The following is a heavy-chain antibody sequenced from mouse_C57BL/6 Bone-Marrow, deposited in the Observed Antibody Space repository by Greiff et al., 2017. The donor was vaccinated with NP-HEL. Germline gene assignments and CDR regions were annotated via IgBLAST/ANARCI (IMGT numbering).Heavy chain of an antibody. V-gene: IGHV1-74*01. Sequence: VKLQQPGAGLVQPGASVKVSCKASGYTFTSYWMHWVKQRPGQGLEWIGRIHPSDSDTIYNQKFKGKATLTGDKTSNTAYMQISSLTSEDAAVYYCALSYYDYLYYFDYWGQGTTLTVSS. CDR3: ALSYYDYLYYFDY. CDR1: GYTFTSYW. CDR2: IHPSDSDT. D-gene: IGHD2-4*01. J-gene: IGHJ2*01.